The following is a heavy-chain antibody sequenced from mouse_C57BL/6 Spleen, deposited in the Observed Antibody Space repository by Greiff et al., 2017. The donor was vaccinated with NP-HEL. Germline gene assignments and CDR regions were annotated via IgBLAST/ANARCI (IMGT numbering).Heavy chain of an antibody. J-gene: IGHJ1*03. V-gene: IGHV2-6*03. CDR3: ARATPLYWYFDV. CDR2: IWSDGST. CDR1: GFSLTSYG. D-gene: IGHD1-1*01. Sequence: VQLMESGPGLVAPSPRLSITCTVSGFSLTSYGVHWVRQPPGKGLEWLVVIWSDGSTPYNSALKSRLSISKDNSKSQVFLKMNSLQTDDTAMYYCARATPLYWYFDVWGTGTTVTVSS.